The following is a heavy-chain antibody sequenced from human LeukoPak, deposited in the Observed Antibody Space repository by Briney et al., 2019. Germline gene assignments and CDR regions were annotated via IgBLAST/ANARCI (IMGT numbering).Heavy chain of an antibody. Sequence: ASVKVSCKASGYTFTSYGISWVRQAPGQGLEWMGWISAYNGNTNYAQKLQGRDTMTTDTSTSTAYMELRSLRSDDTAVYYCARSHHYDSSGSYDYWGQGTLVTVSS. CDR3: ARSHHYDSSGSYDY. V-gene: IGHV1-18*01. CDR2: ISAYNGNT. J-gene: IGHJ4*02. CDR1: GYTFTSYG. D-gene: IGHD3-22*01.